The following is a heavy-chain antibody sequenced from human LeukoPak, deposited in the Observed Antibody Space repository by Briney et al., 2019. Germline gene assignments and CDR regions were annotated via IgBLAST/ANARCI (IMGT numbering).Heavy chain of an antibody. CDR2: ISAYNGNT. V-gene: IGHV1-18*01. Sequence: ASVKVSCKASGYTFTSYGISWVRQAPGQGLEWMGWISAYNGNTNYAQKLQGRVTMTTDTSTSTAYMELRSLRSDDTAVYYCARTSKLTYYYGSGSYPLDYWGQGTLVTVSS. CDR1: GYTFTSYG. D-gene: IGHD3-10*01. CDR3: ARTSKLTYYYGSGSYPLDY. J-gene: IGHJ4*02.